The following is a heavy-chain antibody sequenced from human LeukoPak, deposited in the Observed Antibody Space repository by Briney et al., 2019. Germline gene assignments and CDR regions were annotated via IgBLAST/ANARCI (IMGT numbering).Heavy chain of an antibody. J-gene: IGHJ4*02. Sequence: GGSLRLSCAASGFTFSSYSMNWVRQAPGKGLEGVANIKQDGSEKYYVDSVKGRFTISRDNAKNSLYLQMNSLRAEDTAVYYCARDRSSGWSRYFDYWGQGTLVTVSS. CDR3: ARDRSSGWSRYFDY. CDR1: GFTFSSYS. V-gene: IGHV3-7*01. CDR2: IKQDGSEK. D-gene: IGHD6-19*01.